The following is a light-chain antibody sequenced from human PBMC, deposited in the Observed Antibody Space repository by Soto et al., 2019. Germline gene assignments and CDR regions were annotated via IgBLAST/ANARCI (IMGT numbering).Light chain of an antibody. CDR2: GAS. V-gene: IGKV3-20*01. CDR3: QQYDNSRLT. Sequence: EVVLTQSPGTLSLSPGERATLSCRASKSVSSSFLSWYQQKPGQAPRLLIYGASSRATGIPDRFSGSGSGTDFTLTISRLEPEDFAVYYCQQYDNSRLTFGGGTKVEIK. CDR1: KSVSSSF. J-gene: IGKJ4*01.